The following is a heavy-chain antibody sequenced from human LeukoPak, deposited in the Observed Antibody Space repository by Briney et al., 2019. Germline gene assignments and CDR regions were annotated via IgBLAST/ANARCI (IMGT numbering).Heavy chain of an antibody. J-gene: IGHJ4*02. V-gene: IGHV3-30*02. Sequence: PGGSLRLSCAASGFTFSSYGMHRVRQAPGKGLVWVTFILYDGSHEYYADSVKGRFTSSRDNSKNTLYLQMNSLRPEDTAVYYCAKGGEGGSHRYFEYWGQGTLVTVSS. CDR1: GFTFSSYG. D-gene: IGHD1-26*01. CDR2: ILYDGSHE. CDR3: AKGGEGGSHRYFEY.